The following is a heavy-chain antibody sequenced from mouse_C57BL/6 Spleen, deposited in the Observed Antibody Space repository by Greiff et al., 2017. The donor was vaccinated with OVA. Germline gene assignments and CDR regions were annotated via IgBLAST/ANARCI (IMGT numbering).Heavy chain of an antibody. D-gene: IGHD2-14*01. Sequence: EVQLVESGGGLVKPGGSLKLSCAASGFTFSDYGMHWVRQAPEKGLEWVAYISSGSSTIYYADTVKGRFTISRDNAKNTLFLQMTSLRSEDTAMYYCARDRYDGFDYWGQGTTLIVSS. V-gene: IGHV5-17*01. CDR1: GFTFSDYG. CDR3: ARDRYDGFDY. CDR2: ISSGSSTI. J-gene: IGHJ2*01.